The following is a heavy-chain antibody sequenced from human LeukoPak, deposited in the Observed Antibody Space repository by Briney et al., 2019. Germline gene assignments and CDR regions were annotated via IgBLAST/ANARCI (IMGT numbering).Heavy chain of an antibody. CDR2: IYYSGST. CDR3: AREVHKTFYYYYYMDV. V-gene: IGHV4-59*11. CDR1: GGSISSHY. Sequence: PSETLSLTCTVSGGSISSHYWSWIRQPPGKGLEWIGYIYYSGSTNYNPSLKSRVTISVDTSKNHFSLKLSSVTAADTAVYYSAREVHKTFYYYYYMDVWGKGTTVTVSS. J-gene: IGHJ6*03.